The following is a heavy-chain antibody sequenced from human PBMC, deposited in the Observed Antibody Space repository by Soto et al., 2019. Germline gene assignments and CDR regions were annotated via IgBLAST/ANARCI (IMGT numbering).Heavy chain of an antibody. J-gene: IGHJ4*02. CDR3: ARARDITIFGVDMYYFDY. Sequence: SETLSLTCTVSGGSFSGYYWSWIRQPPGKGLEWIGEINHSGSTNYNPSLKSRVTISVDTSKNQFSLKLSSVTAADTAVYYCARARDITIFGVDMYYFDYWGQGTLVTVSS. V-gene: IGHV4-34*01. D-gene: IGHD3-3*01. CDR2: INHSGST. CDR1: GGSFSGYY.